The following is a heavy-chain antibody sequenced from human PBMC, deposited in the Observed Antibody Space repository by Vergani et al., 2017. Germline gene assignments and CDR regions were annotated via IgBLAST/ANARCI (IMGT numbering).Heavy chain of an antibody. D-gene: IGHD2-21*02. CDR1: GFTFSACP. CDR3: TRDAVTIWEHIVVVTAPPVYYYYYYGMDV. V-gene: IGHV3-23*01. CDR2: ISARYPST. J-gene: IGHJ6*02. Sequence: EVQLLQSGGGVIQPGGSVRLSCAASGFTFSACPMTWVRQAPGKGLEWVSAISARYPSTYYADSVKGRFTISRDNSKNMLYLQMNSLRAEDTAVYYCTRDAVTIWEHIVVVTAPPVYYYYYYGMDVWGQGTTVTVSS.